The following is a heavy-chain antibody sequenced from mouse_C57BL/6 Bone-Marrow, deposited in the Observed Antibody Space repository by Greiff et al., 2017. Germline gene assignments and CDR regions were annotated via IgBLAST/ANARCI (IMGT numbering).Heavy chain of an antibody. CDR1: GFSLTSYA. Sequence: VMLVESGPGLVAPSQSLSITCTVSGFSLTSYAISWVRQPPGKGLEWLGVIWTGGGTNYNSALKSRLSISKDNSKSQVFLKMNSLQTDDTARYYCARKITTVVATSPYAMDYWGQGTSVTVSS. CDR3: ARKITTVVATSPYAMDY. CDR2: IWTGGGT. V-gene: IGHV2-9-1*01. D-gene: IGHD1-1*01. J-gene: IGHJ4*01.